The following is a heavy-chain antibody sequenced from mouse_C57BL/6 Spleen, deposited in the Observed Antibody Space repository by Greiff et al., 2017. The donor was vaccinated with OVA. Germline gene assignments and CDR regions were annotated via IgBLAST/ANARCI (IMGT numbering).Heavy chain of an antibody. CDR1: GYTFTGYW. V-gene: IGHV1-9*01. J-gene: IGHJ1*03. CDR3: ARRSTRVTTSWYFDV. D-gene: IGHD2-2*01. Sequence: QVQLQQSGAELMKPGASVKLSCKATGYTFTGYWIEWVKQRPGHGLEWIGVILPGSGSTNYNQNFKGKATFTAATSSNTAYMQLSSLTTEDSAIYYGARRSTRVTTSWYFDVWGTGTTVTVSS. CDR2: ILPGSGST.